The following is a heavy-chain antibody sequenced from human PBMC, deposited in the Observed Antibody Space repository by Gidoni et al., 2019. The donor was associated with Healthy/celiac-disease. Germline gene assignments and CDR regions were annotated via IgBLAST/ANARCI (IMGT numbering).Heavy chain of an antibody. V-gene: IGHV4-31*03. CDR2: IYYSGST. D-gene: IGHD6-13*01. Sequence: QVQLQESGPGLVKPSQTLSLTFTVTGGSISSGGYYWSWIRQHPGKGLEWIGYIYYSGSTYYNPSLKSRVTISVDTSKNQFSLKLSSVTAADTAVYYCARGPYSSSWGLQFDPWGQGTLVTVSS. CDR3: ARGPYSSSWGLQFDP. CDR1: GGSISSGGYY. J-gene: IGHJ5*02.